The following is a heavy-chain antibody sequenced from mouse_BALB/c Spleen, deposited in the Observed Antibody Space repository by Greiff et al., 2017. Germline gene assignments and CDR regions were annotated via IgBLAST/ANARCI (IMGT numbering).Heavy chain of an antibody. J-gene: IGHJ1*01. CDR2: ISYDGSN. V-gene: IGHV3-6*02. CDR1: GYSITSGYY. D-gene: IGHD1-2*01. CDR3: ASHSLLRLRGYFDV. Sequence: EVKLMESGPGLVKPSQSLSLTCSVTGYSITSGYYWNWIRQFPGNKLEWMGYISYDGSNNYNPSLKNRISITRDTSKNQFFLKLNSVTTEDTATYYCASHSLLRLRGYFDVWGAGTTVTVSS.